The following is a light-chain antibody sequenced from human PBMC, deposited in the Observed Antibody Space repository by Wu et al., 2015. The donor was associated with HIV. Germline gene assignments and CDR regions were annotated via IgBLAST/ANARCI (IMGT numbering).Light chain of an antibody. J-gene: IGKJ1*01. V-gene: IGKV3-20*01. CDR3: QQYGSSPWT. CDR2: GAS. Sequence: EIVLTQSPGTLSLSPGERATLSCRASQSVSSSYLAWYQQKPGQAPRLLIYGASSRATGIPDRFSGSGSGTDLTLTISRLEPEDFAVYYCQQYGSSPWTFGQGTKVDI. CDR1: QSVSSSY.